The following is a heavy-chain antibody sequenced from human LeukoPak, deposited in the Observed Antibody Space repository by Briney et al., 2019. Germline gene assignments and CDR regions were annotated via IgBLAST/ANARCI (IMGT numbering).Heavy chain of an antibody. V-gene: IGHV5-51*01. Sequence: GESLKISCKGSGYRFTDYWIGRVRQMPGKGLEWMGIIYPGDSDTRYSPSFQGQVIISADKSINTAHLQWSSLKASDTAMYYCARGAAGTTPDYYYFGLDVWGQGTTVRVSS. J-gene: IGHJ6*02. D-gene: IGHD1-7*01. CDR2: IYPGDSDT. CDR3: ARGAAGTTPDYYYFGLDV. CDR1: GYRFTDYW.